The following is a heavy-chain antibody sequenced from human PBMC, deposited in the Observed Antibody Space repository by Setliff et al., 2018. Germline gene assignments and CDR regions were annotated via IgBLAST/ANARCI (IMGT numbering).Heavy chain of an antibody. V-gene: IGHV4-4*07. CDR1: GGSISSDY. CDR3: AGGPNNSYYGDFHY. CDR2: IYIGGRS. J-gene: IGHJ4*02. Sequence: PSETLSLTCTVSGGSISSDYWSWIRQPAGKGLEWIGHIYIGGRSNYNPSLKIRVTMSIDASKNQFSLKLNSVTAADMAVYYCAGGPNNSYYGDFHYWGQGTLVTVSS. D-gene: IGHD3-10*01.